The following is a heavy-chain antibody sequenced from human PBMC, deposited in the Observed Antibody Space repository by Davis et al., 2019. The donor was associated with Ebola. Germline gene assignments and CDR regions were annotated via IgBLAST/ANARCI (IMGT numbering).Heavy chain of an antibody. CDR2: ISWNSGSI. V-gene: IGHV3-9*01. CDR3: AKVSNGV. J-gene: IGHJ4*02. CDR1: GFTFDDYA. D-gene: IGHD3-10*01. Sequence: PGGSLRLSCAASGFTFDDYAMHWVRQAPGKGLEWVSGISWNSGSIGYADSVKGRFTISRDNAKNSLYLQMNSLRAGDTALYYCAKVSNGVWGQGTLVTVSP.